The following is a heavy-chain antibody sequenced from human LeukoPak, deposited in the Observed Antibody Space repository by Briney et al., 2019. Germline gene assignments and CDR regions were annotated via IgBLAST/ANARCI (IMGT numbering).Heavy chain of an antibody. J-gene: IGHJ4*02. CDR1: GFTFSSYG. D-gene: IGHD3-22*01. CDR2: IRYDGSNK. CDR3: AKGGYYYDSSGYTLFY. V-gene: IGHV3-30*02. Sequence: GGSLRLSCAASGFTFSSYGMHWVRQAPGKGLEWVAFIRYDGSNKYYADSVKGRFTISRDNSKNTLYLQMNSLRAEDTAVYYCAKGGYYYDSSGYTLFYWGQGTLVTVSS.